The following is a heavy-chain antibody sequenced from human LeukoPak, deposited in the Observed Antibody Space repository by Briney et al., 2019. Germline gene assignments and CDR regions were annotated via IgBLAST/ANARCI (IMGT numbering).Heavy chain of an antibody. Sequence: GGSLRLSCAASGFTFSSYSMNWVRQAPGKGLEWVSSISSSSSYIYYADSVKGRFTISRDNAKNLLYLQMNSLRAEDTAVYYCARDRLEGATKGVSDAFDIWGQGTMVTVSS. CDR2: ISSSSSYI. D-gene: IGHD1-26*01. V-gene: IGHV3-21*01. J-gene: IGHJ3*02. CDR1: GFTFSSYS. CDR3: ARDRLEGATKGVSDAFDI.